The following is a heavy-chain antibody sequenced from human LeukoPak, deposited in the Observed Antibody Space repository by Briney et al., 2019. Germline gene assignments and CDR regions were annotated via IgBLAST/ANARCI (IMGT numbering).Heavy chain of an antibody. CDR1: GFTFSTYA. CDR2: ISGSGGGT. D-gene: IGHD3-22*01. CDR3: AKGYYYDSSGYYNY. Sequence: PGGSLRLSCAASGFTFSTYAMSWVRQAPGKGLEWVSAISGSGGGTYYADSVKGRFTISRDNSKNTLYLQMNSLRAEDTAVYYCAKGYYYDSSGYYNYWGQGTLVIVSS. V-gene: IGHV3-23*01. J-gene: IGHJ4*02.